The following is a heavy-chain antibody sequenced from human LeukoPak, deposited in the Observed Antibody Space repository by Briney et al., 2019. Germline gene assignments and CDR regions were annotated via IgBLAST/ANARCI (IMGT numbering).Heavy chain of an antibody. V-gene: IGHV4-59*08. CDR1: GDSMEYYY. Sequence: PSETLSLTCNVSGDSMEYYYWSWIRQPPGKGLEWIGYIYYSGSTNYNPSLKSRVTISVDTSKNQFSLKLSSVTAADTAVYYCARHELRWYLDAFDIWGQGTMVTVSS. CDR3: ARHELRWYLDAFDI. D-gene: IGHD4-23*01. CDR2: IYYSGST. J-gene: IGHJ3*02.